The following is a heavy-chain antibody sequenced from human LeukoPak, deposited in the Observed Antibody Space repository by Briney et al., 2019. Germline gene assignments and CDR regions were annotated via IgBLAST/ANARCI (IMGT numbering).Heavy chain of an antibody. D-gene: IGHD3-22*01. CDR1: GGSISSSSYY. CDR2: IYYSGST. V-gene: IGHV4-39*01. Sequence: SETLSLTCTVSGGSISSSSYYWGWIRQPPGTGLEWLGSIYYSGSTYYNPSLKSRVTISVDTSKNQFSLKLSSVTAADTAVYYCARRDRPELWFHPWGQGTLVTVSS. CDR3: ARRDRPELWFHP. J-gene: IGHJ5*02.